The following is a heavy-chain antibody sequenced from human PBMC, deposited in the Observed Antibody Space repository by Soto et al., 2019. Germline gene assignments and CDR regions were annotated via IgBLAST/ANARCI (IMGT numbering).Heavy chain of an antibody. CDR1: GGTFSSYA. D-gene: IGHD2-15*01. J-gene: IGHJ4*02. V-gene: IGHV1-69*13. CDR2: IIPIFGTA. CDR3: ARSDIVVVVAASGSRRAGFDY. Sequence: GASVKVSCKASGGTFSSYAISWVRQAPGQGLEWMGGIIPIFGTANYAQKFQGRVTITADESTSTAYMELSSLRSEDTAVYYCARSDIVVVVAASGSRRAGFDYWGQGTLVTVSS.